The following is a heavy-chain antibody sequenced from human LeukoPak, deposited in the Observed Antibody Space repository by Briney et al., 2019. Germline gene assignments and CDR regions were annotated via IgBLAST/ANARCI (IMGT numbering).Heavy chain of an antibody. CDR2: INHSGST. V-gene: IGHV4-34*01. Sequence: PSETLSLTCAVYGGSNSGYYWSLIRQPPGKGLEWIGEINHSGSTNYNPSLKSRVTISVDTSKNQFSLKLSSVTAADTAVYYCARVQYYDSSGYYYFDYWGQGTLVTVSS. CDR3: ARVQYYDSSGYYYFDY. CDR1: GGSNSGYY. J-gene: IGHJ4*02. D-gene: IGHD3-22*01.